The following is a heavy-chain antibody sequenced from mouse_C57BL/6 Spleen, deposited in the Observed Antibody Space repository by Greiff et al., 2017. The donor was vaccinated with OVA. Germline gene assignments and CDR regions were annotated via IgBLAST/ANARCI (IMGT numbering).Heavy chain of an antibody. V-gene: IGHV3-1*01. D-gene: IGHD1-1*01. CDR3: ARDYVWYFDV. CDR2: ISYSGST. J-gene: IGHJ1*03. Sequence: EVQLQESGPGMVKPSQSLSLTCTVTGYSITSGYDWHWIRHFPGNKLEWMGYISYSGSTNYNPSLKSRISITHDTSKNHFFLKLNSVTTEDTATYYCARDYVWYFDVWGTGTTVTVSS. CDR1: GYSITSGYD.